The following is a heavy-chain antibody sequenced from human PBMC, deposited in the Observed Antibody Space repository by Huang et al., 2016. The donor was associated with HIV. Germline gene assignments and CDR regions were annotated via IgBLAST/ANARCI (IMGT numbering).Heavy chain of an antibody. CDR2: ILPSFGTT. D-gene: IGHD5-12*01. V-gene: IGHV1-69*13. CDR1: GGGSSSYA. J-gene: IGHJ4*02. CDR3: ARSGPRWGLATIWTLVY. Sequence: QVQLVQSGAEVKKPGSSVKLSCQSSGGGSSSYAISWVRQARGQGLEWMGGILPSFGTTDNAPRFQGRVTMTADESTNTAYIELSSLEYDDTALYYCARSGPRWGLATIWTLVYWGQGTLVTVSS.